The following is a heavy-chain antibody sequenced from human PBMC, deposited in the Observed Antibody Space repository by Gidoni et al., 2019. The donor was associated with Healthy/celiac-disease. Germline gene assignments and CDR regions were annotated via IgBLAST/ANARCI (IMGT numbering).Heavy chain of an antibody. J-gene: IGHJ4*02. V-gene: IGHV2-5*02. CDR3: AHIYRTVTPKGGYLDY. D-gene: IGHD4-17*01. Sequence: QITLKESGPTLVKPTPTLTLTCPFSGFSLSTSGVGVGWIRQPPGKALEWLALIYWDDDKRYSPSLKSRLTITKDTSKNQVVLTMTNMDPVDTATYYCAHIYRTVTPKGGYLDYWGQGTLVTVSS. CDR2: IYWDDDK. CDR1: GFSLSTSGVG.